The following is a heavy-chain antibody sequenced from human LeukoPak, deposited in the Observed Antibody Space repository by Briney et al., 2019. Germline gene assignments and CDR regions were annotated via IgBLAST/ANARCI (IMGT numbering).Heavy chain of an antibody. V-gene: IGHV3-53*01. CDR1: GFTFSSYA. CDR3: ARNKYGSGWYGEHWFDP. Sequence: GGSLRLSCAASGFTFSSYAMSWVRQAPGKGLEWVSVIYSGGSTYYADSVKGRFTISRDNSKNTLYLQMNSLRAEDTAVYYCARNKYGSGWYGEHWFDPWGQGTLVTVSS. D-gene: IGHD6-19*01. J-gene: IGHJ5*02. CDR2: IYSGGST.